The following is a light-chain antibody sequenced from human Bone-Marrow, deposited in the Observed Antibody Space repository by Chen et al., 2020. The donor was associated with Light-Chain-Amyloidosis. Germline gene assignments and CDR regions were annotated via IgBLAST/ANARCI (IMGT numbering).Light chain of an antibody. J-gene: IGLJ3*02. Sequence: QSVLTQPPSASGTPGQSVTISCSGSRSNIGSNFVSWYHQLPGMAPKLLIYRNERRPSGVPDRFSGSRSGSSASLAISGLRSEDEGDYYCASWDDSLSDLLFGGGTKLTVL. CDR1: RSNIGSNF. CDR2: RNE. CDR3: ASWDDSLSDLL. V-gene: IGLV1-47*01.